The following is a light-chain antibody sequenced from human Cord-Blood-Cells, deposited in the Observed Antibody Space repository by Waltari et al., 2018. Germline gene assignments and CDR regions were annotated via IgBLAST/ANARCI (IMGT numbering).Light chain of an antibody. Sequence: QSALTQPPSASGPPGQSVTTSCTGTSSDVGGYNYVSWYQQHPGKAPKLMIYEVSKRPSGVPDRFSASKSGNTASLTVSGLQAEDEADYFCSSYAGSNNLVFGGGTKLTVL. V-gene: IGLV2-8*01. CDR1: SSDVGGYNY. CDR2: EVS. J-gene: IGLJ3*02. CDR3: SSYAGSNNLV.